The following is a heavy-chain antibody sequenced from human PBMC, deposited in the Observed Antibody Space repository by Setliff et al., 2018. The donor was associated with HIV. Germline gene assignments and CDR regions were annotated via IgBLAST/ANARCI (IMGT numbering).Heavy chain of an antibody. CDR3: AREPNSITWHVDY. Sequence: SETLSLTCAVSGVSISSQYWSWIRQPPGKGLEWIGFIYYNVNNNYNPSLKSRVSISVDTSKKQFSLTLSSVTAADTAVYYCAREPNSITWHVDYWGQGTQVTVSS. CDR2: IYYNVNN. V-gene: IGHV4-59*11. CDR1: GVSISSQY. D-gene: IGHD6-13*01. J-gene: IGHJ4*02.